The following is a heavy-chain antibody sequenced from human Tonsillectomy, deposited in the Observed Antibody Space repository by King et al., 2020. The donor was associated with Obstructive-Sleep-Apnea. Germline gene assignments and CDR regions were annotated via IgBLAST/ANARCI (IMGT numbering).Heavy chain of an antibody. Sequence: VQLVESGGGVVQPGRSLRISCAASGFTFNNYAIHWVRQAPGKGLEWVAVISHDGNNEYYADSVKGRFTISRDNSRKTLHLQMNSLRAEDTAVYYCARDSSPAVAGTISWYFDLWDRGTLVTVSS. V-gene: IGHV3-30*04. CDR2: ISHDGNNE. D-gene: IGHD6-19*01. J-gene: IGHJ2*01. CDR1: GFTFNNYA. CDR3: ARDSSPAVAGTISWYFDL.